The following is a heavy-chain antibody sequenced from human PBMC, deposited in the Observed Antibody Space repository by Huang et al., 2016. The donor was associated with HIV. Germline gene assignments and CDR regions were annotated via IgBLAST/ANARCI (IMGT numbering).Heavy chain of an antibody. CDR3: ASQHIGAAATWF. J-gene: IGHJ4*02. CDR2: VYQSWST. CDR1: GDFISSTNYY. D-gene: IGHD6-13*01. Sequence: QLQLQESGPGQVKPSETLSLTCTVSGDFISSTNYYWGWIRQSPGKGLEWVGGVYQSWSTNYNPSLKSRVTLSVDTSRNQFSLRLNSVTAADTAVYYCASQHIGAAATWFWGRGTQVAVSS. V-gene: IGHV4-39*01.